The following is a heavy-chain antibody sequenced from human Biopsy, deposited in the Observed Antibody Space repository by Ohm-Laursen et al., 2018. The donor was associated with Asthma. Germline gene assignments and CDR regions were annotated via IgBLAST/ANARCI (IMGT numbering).Heavy chain of an antibody. D-gene: IGHD4-17*01. J-gene: IGHJ5*02. V-gene: IGHV4-31*03. CDR2: IYYSGST. Sequence: SQTLSLTCIVSGGSINIGDYYWSWIRQLPVKGLEWIGYIYYSGSTYYNPSLKSRVSISLDTSKNQFSLSLTSVTAADTAVYYCARTTYGDDGFDPWGQGTPVTVSS. CDR1: GGSINIGDYY. CDR3: ARTTYGDDGFDP.